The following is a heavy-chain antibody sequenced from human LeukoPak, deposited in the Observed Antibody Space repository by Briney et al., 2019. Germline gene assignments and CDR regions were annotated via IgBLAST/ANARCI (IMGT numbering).Heavy chain of an antibody. D-gene: IGHD4-17*01. Sequence: RASVKVPCKASGYTFTGYYMHWVRQAPGQGLEWMGWINPNSGGTNYAQKFQGRVTMTRDTSISTAYMELSRLRSDDTAVYYCARDLGTPTTVTTNYWGQGTLVTVSS. V-gene: IGHV1-2*02. CDR1: GYTFTGYY. CDR2: INPNSGGT. CDR3: ARDLGTPTTVTTNY. J-gene: IGHJ4*02.